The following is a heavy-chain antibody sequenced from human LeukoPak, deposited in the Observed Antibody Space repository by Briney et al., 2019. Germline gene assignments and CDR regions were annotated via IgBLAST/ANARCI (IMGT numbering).Heavy chain of an antibody. Sequence: PGGSLRLSCAASGFTFSNYGMHWVRQAPGKGLEWVAFIRYDATIKYYADSVKGRFTMSRDNSKSTLFLQMDSLRVEDTAVYYCAKDKIWGEDYFDYWGQGTLVTVSS. J-gene: IGHJ4*02. CDR2: IRYDATIK. V-gene: IGHV3-30*02. CDR1: GFTFSNYG. D-gene: IGHD3-16*01. CDR3: AKDKIWGEDYFDY.